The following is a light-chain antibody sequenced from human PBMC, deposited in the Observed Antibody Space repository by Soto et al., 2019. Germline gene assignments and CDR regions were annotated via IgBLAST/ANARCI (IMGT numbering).Light chain of an antibody. CDR1: QTVTNDY. CDR3: QQYGSSPLFT. V-gene: IGKV3-20*01. Sequence: EIVLTQSPGTLSLSPGERATLSCRASQTVTNDYLPWYQQKPGQAPRLLIFGASSRATGIPDRFGGSGSGSDFTLSISILESEDFAVYYCQQYGSSPLFTFVPGTKVDFK. CDR2: GAS. J-gene: IGKJ3*01.